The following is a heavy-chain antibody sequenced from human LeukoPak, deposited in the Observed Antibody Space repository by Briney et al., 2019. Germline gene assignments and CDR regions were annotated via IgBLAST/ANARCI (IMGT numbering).Heavy chain of an antibody. Sequence: ASVKVSCKASGYTFTSYYMHWVRQAPGQGLEWMGIINPSGGSTSYAQKFQGRVTMTRDTSTSTVYMELSSLRSEDTAVYYCARGGLEYYDSSGSLDYWGQGTLVTVSS. CDR2: INPSGGST. V-gene: IGHV1-46*01. D-gene: IGHD3-22*01. CDR1: GYTFTSYY. CDR3: ARGGLEYYDSSGSLDY. J-gene: IGHJ4*02.